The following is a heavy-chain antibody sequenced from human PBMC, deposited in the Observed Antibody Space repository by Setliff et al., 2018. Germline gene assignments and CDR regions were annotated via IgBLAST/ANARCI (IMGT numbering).Heavy chain of an antibody. CDR1: GDSINNFY. Sequence: SETLSLTCSVSGDSINNFYWNWIRQSPGTGLEWIGYIFSDGTTYYNPSLKSRVAMSVDTSKKQFSLSLSAVTAADTAVYYCARRLPYFGMDVWGQGTTVTVSS. J-gene: IGHJ6*02. D-gene: IGHD2-15*01. CDR3: ARRLPYFGMDV. V-gene: IGHV4-59*01. CDR2: IFSDGTT.